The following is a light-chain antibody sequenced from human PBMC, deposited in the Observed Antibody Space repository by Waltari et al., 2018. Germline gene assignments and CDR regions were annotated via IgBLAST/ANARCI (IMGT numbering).Light chain of an antibody. J-gene: IGLJ2*01. Sequence: QSVLTQPPSVSGAPGQSVHISCTGSDSNIGAGYDVHWYQQLPGIAPRLIIFDNTHRASGGPDRFSGTKFVTSASLAINGRRAEDEADYYCQACDSTFGVVFGGGTKLTVL. CDR2: DNT. V-gene: IGLV1-40*01. CDR3: QACDSTFGVV. CDR1: DSNIGAGYD.